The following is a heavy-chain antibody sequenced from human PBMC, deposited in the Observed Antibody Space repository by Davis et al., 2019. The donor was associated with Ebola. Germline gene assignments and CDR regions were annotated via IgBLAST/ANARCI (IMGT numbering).Heavy chain of an antibody. V-gene: IGHV3-48*04. J-gene: IGHJ4*02. D-gene: IGHD1-26*01. CDR2: ISNGSLTT. CDR3: ARDWVGANVFDY. CDR1: SFPFSHYA. Sequence: PGGSLRLSCVASSFPFSHYAMSWVRQAPGKGLQLEWVALISNGSLTTYYAESVRVRFIISRDNAKNSLYLQMNSLRVDDTAVYYCARDWVGANVFDYWGQGTLVTVSS.